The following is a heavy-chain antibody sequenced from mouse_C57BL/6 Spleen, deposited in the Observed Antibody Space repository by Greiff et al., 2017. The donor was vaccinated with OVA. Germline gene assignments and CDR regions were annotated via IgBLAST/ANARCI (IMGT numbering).Heavy chain of an antibody. J-gene: IGHJ2*01. Sequence: QVKLQQPGAELVKPGASVKLSCKASGYTFTSYWMHWVKQRPGQGLEWIGMINTNCARPTYNETFTSKANLTVDKSSSTAYMQLSRLTSEDYAVYDGERTQKAQAPDVDDGGKGTTRTVSA. CDR2: INTNCARP. D-gene: IGHD3-2*02. V-gene: IGHV1-64*01. CDR3: ERTQKAQAPDVDD. CDR1: GYTFTSYW.